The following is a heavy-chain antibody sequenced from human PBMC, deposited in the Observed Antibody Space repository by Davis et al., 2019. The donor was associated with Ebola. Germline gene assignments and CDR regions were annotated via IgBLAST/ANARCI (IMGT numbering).Heavy chain of an antibody. J-gene: IGHJ2*01. CDR3: TRDWGYGDFAHYWYFDL. D-gene: IGHD4-17*01. V-gene: IGHV1-18*01. CDR2: ISAYSGNT. CDR1: GYTFTNYG. Sequence: ASVKVSCKASGYTFTNYGISWVRQAPGQGLEWMGWISAYSGNTNYAQKLQGRVTITTDTSTSTAYMELRSLRSDDTAVYYCTRDWGYGDFAHYWYFDLWGRGTLVTVSS.